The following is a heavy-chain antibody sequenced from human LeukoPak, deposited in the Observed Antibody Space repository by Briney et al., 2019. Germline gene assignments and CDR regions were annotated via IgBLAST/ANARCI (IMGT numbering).Heavy chain of an antibody. CDR1: GFTFSSYS. J-gene: IGHJ5*01. V-gene: IGHV3-48*02. CDR2: ISRSSSTI. D-gene: IGHD3-10*01. Sequence: GGSLRLSCATSGFTFSSYSMTWVRQAPGKGLEWVSYISRSSSTIYYADSVKGRFTISRDNAKNSLYLQMNSLRDEDTAVYYCARDHYGSGTDVWFDSWGQGTLVTVSS. CDR3: ARDHYGSGTDVWFDS.